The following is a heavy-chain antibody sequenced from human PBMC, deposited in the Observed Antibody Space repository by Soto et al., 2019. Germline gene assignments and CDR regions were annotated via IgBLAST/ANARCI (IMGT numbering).Heavy chain of an antibody. CDR2: ISSSGTTI. D-gene: IGHD3-22*01. V-gene: IGHV3-48*03. Sequence: PGGSRRLSCAASGFTFRSYEMNWVRQAPGKGLEWVSYISSSGTTIYYADSVKGRFTISTDNVKNSLYLKMNSLRAEDTAVYYCARDRNYYDSSGYYDYWGQGTLVNVS. CDR1: GFTFRSYE. CDR3: ARDRNYYDSSGYYDY. J-gene: IGHJ4*02.